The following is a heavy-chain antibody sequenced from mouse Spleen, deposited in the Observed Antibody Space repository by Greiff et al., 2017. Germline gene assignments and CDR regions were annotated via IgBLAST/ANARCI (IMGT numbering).Heavy chain of an antibody. V-gene: IGHV5-6*01. J-gene: IGHJ1*03. CDR3: ARHTTVSSYWYFDV. CDR1: GFTFSSYG. D-gene: IGHD1-1*01. Sequence: EVHLVESGGDLVKPGGSLKLSCAASGFTFSSYGMSWVRQTPDKRLEWVATISSGGSYTYYPDSVKGRFTISRDNAKNTLYLQMSSLKSEDTAMYYCARHTTVSSYWYFDVWGTGTTVTVSS. CDR2: ISSGGSYT.